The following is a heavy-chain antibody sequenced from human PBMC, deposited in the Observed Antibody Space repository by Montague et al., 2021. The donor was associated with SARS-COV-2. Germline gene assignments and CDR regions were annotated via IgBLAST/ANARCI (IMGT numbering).Heavy chain of an antibody. D-gene: IGHD4-23*01. Sequence: SETLSLTCTVSGGSLSGHHWSWIRQPPGRGLEWIGYIFHSGNTNYNPSLKSRVTISVDTSKNQFSLRLTSVTAADTAVYYCARGGGNSADYYNYTMDVWGQGTTVTVFS. CDR3: ARGGGNSADYYNYTMDV. V-gene: IGHV4-59*11. CDR1: GGSLSGHH. J-gene: IGHJ6*02. CDR2: IFHSGNT.